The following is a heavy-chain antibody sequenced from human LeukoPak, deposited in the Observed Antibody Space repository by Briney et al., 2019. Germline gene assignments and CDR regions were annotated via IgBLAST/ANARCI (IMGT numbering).Heavy chain of an antibody. J-gene: IGHJ4*02. CDR2: ISYDGSNK. CDR3: TKDAPDSGGWFFFDS. D-gene: IGHD6-19*01. V-gene: IGHV3-30-3*01. Sequence: GGSLRLSCAASGFTFSSYAMHWVRQAPGKGLEWVAVISYDGSNKYYADSVKGRFTISRDNSKNTLYLQMISLRAEDTAVYYCTKDAPDSGGWFFFDSWGQGTLVTVSS. CDR1: GFTFSSYA.